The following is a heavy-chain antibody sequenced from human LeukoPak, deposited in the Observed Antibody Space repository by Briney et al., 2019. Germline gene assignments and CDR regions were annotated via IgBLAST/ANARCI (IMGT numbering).Heavy chain of an antibody. CDR1: GYSFTSHW. D-gene: IGHD6-19*01. Sequence: GESLKISCKTSGYSFTSHWIGWVRQMPGKGLEWMGIIYPGDSDTRYSPSFQGQVTMSADKSITTAYLQWSSLKASDTAMYYCMRPADPGWYDYWGQGTLVTVSS. J-gene: IGHJ4*02. CDR2: IYPGDSDT. V-gene: IGHV5-51*01. CDR3: MRPADPGWYDY.